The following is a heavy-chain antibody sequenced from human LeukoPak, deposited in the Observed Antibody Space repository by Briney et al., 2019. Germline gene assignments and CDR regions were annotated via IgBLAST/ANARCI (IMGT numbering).Heavy chain of an antibody. V-gene: IGHV5-51*01. Sequence: GESLKISCKGSGYIFTSYWIGWVRQMPGKGLEWMGIIYPGDSDTRYSPSFQGQVTISADKSISTAYLQWSSLKASDTAMYYCARLRYSSSPSYFDYWGQGTLVSVSS. CDR3: ARLRYSSSPSYFDY. D-gene: IGHD6-6*01. CDR2: IYPGDSDT. J-gene: IGHJ4*02. CDR1: GYIFTSYW.